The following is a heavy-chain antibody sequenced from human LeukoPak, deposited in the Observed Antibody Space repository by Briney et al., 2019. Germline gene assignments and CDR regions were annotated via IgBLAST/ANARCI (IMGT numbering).Heavy chain of an antibody. D-gene: IGHD2-2*01. CDR1: GGTFSGYY. Sequence: PSETLSLTCAVYGGTFSGYYWNWIRQPPGKGLEWIGEIIHSGGTSYNPSLKGRISMSVDTSKNQVSLKLTSVTAADTAVYYCARSDGYCSTTRCPHWFDPWGQGTLVTVSS. CDR2: IIHSGGT. CDR3: ARSDGYCSTTRCPHWFDP. V-gene: IGHV4-34*12. J-gene: IGHJ5*02.